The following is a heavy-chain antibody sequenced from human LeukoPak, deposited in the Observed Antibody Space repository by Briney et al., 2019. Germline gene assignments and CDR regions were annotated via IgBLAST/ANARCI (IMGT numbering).Heavy chain of an antibody. CDR2: INPNNGGT. V-gene: IGHV1-2*02. CDR3: ARGIYCSGGSCYSRGVDWFDP. CDR1: GYTFNEYY. D-gene: IGHD2-15*01. Sequence: ASVKVSCKASGYTFNEYYIYWVRQAPGQGLEWMGWINPNNGGTNYAQMFQGRVTMTRDTSISTAYMELNRLRSHDTAVYYCARGIYCSGGSCYSRGVDWFDPWGQGTLVTVSS. J-gene: IGHJ5*02.